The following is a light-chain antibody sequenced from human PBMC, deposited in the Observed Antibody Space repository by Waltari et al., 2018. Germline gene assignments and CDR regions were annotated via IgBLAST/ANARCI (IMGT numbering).Light chain of an antibody. CDR1: QSVSSST. CDR2: GVS. V-gene: IGKV3-20*01. J-gene: IGKJ4*01. Sequence: EIVLTQSPGTLSLSRGERATLSCRASQSVSSSTLAWYQQNRGQAPRLLIYGVSSRATGIPDRFSGSGSGTDFTLTVSRLEPEDFAVYYCQQYGSSPVTFGGGTKVEIK. CDR3: QQYGSSPVT.